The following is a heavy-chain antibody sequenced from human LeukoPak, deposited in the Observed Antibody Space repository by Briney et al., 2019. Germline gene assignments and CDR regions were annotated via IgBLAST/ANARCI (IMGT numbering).Heavy chain of an antibody. V-gene: IGHV3-23*01. Sequence: RPGGSLRLSCEASGFTYSNYAMNWVRQAPGKGLEWVSAITGSGEYTYYADSVKGRFTISRDNSKSTLYLQMNSLRAEDTAVYYCARDRVAARGVWGQGTLVTVSS. J-gene: IGHJ4*02. D-gene: IGHD6-6*01. CDR2: ITGSGEYT. CDR1: GFTYSNYA. CDR3: ARDRVAARGV.